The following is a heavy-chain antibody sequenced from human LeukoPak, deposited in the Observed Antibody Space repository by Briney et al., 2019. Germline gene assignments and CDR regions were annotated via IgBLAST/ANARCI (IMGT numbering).Heavy chain of an antibody. CDR3: ARGYGDYYFDY. Sequence: SETLSLTCSVSGGSISSDYWGWIRQPPGKGLEWIAYVHYSGSTSYNPSLKSRVTISIDTSKNQFSLKLSSVTAADTAVYYCARGYGDYYFDYWGQGTLVTVSS. CDR1: GGSISSDY. J-gene: IGHJ4*02. V-gene: IGHV4-59*01. CDR2: VHYSGST. D-gene: IGHD4-17*01.